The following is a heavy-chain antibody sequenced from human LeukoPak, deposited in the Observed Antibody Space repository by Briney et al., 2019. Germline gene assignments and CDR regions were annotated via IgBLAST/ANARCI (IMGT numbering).Heavy chain of an antibody. CDR1: GFTSSSYA. V-gene: IGHV3-23*01. CDR2: ISVTGGSN. CDR3: AKAYSVTYWASGFDY. J-gene: IGHJ4*02. Sequence: PGGSLRLSCAASGFTSSSYAMSWVRQAPGKGLEWVSDISVTGGSNYYADSVRGRFTISRDKTKNTLYLQLDSLIAEDTATYCCAKAYSVTYWASGFDYWGQGILVTV. D-gene: IGHD1-26*01.